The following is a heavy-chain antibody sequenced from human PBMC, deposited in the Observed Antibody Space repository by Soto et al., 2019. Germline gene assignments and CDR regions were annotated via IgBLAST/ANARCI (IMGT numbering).Heavy chain of an antibody. CDR1: GYTFTGYY. V-gene: IGHV1-2*02. CDR2: INPNSGGT. Sequence: ASVKVSCKASGYTFTGYYMHWVRQAPGQGLEWMGWINPNSGGTNYAQKFQGRVTMTRDTSISTAYMELSRLRSDDTAVYYCAIEVVPADTAMAVYYYYGMDVWGQGTTVTVSS. J-gene: IGHJ6*02. CDR3: AIEVVPADTAMAVYYYYGMDV. D-gene: IGHD5-18*01.